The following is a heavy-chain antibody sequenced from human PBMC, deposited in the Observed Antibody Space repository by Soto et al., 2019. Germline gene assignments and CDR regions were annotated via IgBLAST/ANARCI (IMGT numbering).Heavy chain of an antibody. CDR1: GFTFSSYA. CDR3: ARDVKRYCSGGSCYFFSY. Sequence: GGSLRLSCAAPGFTFSSYAMHWVRQAPGKGLEWVAVISYDGSNKYYADSVKGRFTISRDNSKNTLYLQMNSLRAEDTAVYYCARDVKRYCSGGSCYFFSYWGQGTLVTVSS. D-gene: IGHD2-15*01. CDR2: ISYDGSNK. V-gene: IGHV3-30-3*01. J-gene: IGHJ4*02.